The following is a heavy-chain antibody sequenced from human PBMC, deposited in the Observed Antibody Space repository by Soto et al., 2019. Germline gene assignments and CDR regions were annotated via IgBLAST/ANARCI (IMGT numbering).Heavy chain of an antibody. CDR1: GFTFNSYS. D-gene: IGHD2-15*01. CDR2: MSRSSRYI. CDR3: ARDGGVAATLANYFDY. J-gene: IGHJ4*02. Sequence: GSLRLSCAASGFTFNSYSMNWVRQAPGKGLEWVSSMSRSSRYIYYADSVKGRFTISRDNARNSVYLQMNSLRAEDTAVYYCARDGGVAATLANYFDYWGQGTLVTVSS. V-gene: IGHV3-21*01.